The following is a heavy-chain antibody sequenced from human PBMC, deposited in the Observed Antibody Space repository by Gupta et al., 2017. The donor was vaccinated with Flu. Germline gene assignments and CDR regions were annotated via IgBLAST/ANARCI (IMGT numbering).Heavy chain of an antibody. Sequence: QVQLVESGGGLVKPGGSLRLSCAASGFTLTYNSEQLIRQAPGKGLEWVSDISNSGSATTYADSVKGRFTISRDTAQNSLFLQLNDLRAEDTAVYYCARDPVDQQAGFDYWGQGTLVTVSS. CDR1: GFTLTYNS. D-gene: IGHD5-12*01. J-gene: IGHJ4*02. CDR2: ISNSGSAT. CDR3: ARDPVDQQAGFDY. V-gene: IGHV3-11*01.